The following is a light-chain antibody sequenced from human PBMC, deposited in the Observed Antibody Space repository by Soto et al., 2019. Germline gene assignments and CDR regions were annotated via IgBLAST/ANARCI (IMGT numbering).Light chain of an antibody. V-gene: IGKV1-39*01. J-gene: IGKJ2*01. Sequence: DIQMTQSPSSLSASVGDRVTITCRASQSIRNYLNWYQQKPGKAPKLLIYAASTLQSGVPLRFSGSRSGTDFTLTFSSLQPEDFATYYCQQSYSAPYTFGQGTKLEIK. CDR3: QQSYSAPYT. CDR1: QSIRNY. CDR2: AAS.